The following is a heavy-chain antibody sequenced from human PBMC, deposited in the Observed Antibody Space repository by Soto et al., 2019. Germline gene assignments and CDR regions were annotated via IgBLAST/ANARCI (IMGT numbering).Heavy chain of an antibody. CDR3: AREMIPMIMGXMSAMDV. D-gene: IGHD3-22*01. CDR1: KFTFASYV. V-gene: IGHV3-30*04. Sequence: QVQLVESGGGVVQPERSQRLSCTASKFTFASYVMHWVRQAPGEGLEWVALISFDGTNKYYADSVKGRFTISRDNSKNTMYLQMNSLRPEDTAVYYCAREMIPMIMGXMSAMDVWGQGTTVTVS. CDR2: ISFDGTNK. J-gene: IGHJ6*02.